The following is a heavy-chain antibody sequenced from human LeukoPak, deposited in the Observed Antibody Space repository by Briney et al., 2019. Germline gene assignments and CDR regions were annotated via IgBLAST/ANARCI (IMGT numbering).Heavy chain of an antibody. Sequence: GGSLRLSCAASGFAFSRYWMRWVRQAPGKGLEGVANIKNDGSEEYYVDSVKGRFTISRDNARNSLFLQMNSLTVEDTAVYYCARAIRGSAVDTGDRWGQGTLVTVSS. V-gene: IGHV3-7*01. CDR1: GFAFSRYW. D-gene: IGHD3-10*01. CDR2: IKNDGSEE. J-gene: IGHJ4*02. CDR3: ARAIRGSAVDTGDR.